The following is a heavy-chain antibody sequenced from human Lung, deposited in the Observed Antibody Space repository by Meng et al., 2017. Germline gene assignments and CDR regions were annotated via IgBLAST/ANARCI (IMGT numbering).Heavy chain of an antibody. CDR2: INHSGST. CDR1: GGSFSDYY. Sequence: QVELRQWGAGLLTPSGTLSLTAVAPGGSFSDYYWSWSRQPPGKGLEWIGEINHSGSTNYNPSLENRATISVDTSQNNLSLKLSSVTAADSAVYYCARGPTTMAHDFDYWGQGTLVTVSS. CDR3: ARGPTTMAHDFDY. J-gene: IGHJ4*02. V-gene: IGHV4-34*01. D-gene: IGHD4-11*01.